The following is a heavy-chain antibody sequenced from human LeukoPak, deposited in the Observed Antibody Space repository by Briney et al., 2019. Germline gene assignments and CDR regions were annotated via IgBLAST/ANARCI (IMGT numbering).Heavy chain of an antibody. CDR1: GFTFSHKG. J-gene: IGHJ4*02. Sequence: PGGSLRLSCGTSGFTFSHKGMVWARQAPGNGRDWVSYISPSGDTVYYADSVKGRFTISRDNSKNTLYLQMNSLRAEDTAVYYCAKDDNYYDSSGNDWGQGTLVTVSS. V-gene: IGHV3-23*01. D-gene: IGHD3-22*01. CDR3: AKDDNYYDSSGND. CDR2: ISPSGDTV.